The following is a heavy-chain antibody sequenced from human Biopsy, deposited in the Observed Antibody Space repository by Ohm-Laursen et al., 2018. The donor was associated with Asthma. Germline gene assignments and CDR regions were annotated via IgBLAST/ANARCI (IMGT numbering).Heavy chain of an antibody. CDR3: AKRRGYSGHDNDY. J-gene: IGHJ4*02. CDR2: ISGSSIII. CDR1: GFNFGNYA. V-gene: IGHV3-23*01. D-gene: IGHD5-12*01. Sequence: SLRLSCAASGFNFGNYAMAWVRQAPGKGLEWVSTISGSSIIIHYGGSVKGRFTISRDNSKNTLYLQMNSLRTEDTAVYYCAKRRGYSGHDNDYWGQGTLVIVSS.